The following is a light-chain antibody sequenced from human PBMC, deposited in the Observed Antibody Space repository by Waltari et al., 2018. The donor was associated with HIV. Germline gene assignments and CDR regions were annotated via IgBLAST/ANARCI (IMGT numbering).Light chain of an antibody. V-gene: IGLV1-51*01. Sequence: QSVLTQPPSVSAAPGPQVPISCSGSSTNLGNNYVSWYQQLPGTAPKLRIYDNNKRPSGIPDRFSGSKSGTSATLGITGLQTGDEADYYCGTWDSSLSAGLFGGGTKLTVL. CDR2: DNN. CDR1: STNLGNNY. CDR3: GTWDSSLSAGL. J-gene: IGLJ2*01.